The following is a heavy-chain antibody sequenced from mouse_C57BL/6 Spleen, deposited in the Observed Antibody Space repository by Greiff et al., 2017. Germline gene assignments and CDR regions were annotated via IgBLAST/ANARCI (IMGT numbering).Heavy chain of an antibody. Sequence: DVMLVESGGGLVKPGGSLKLSCAASGFTFSDYGMHWVRQAPEKGLEWVAYISSGSSTIYYADTVKGRFTISRDNAKNTLFLQMTSLRSEDTAMYYCARPGLPWYFDVWGTGTTVTVSS. CDR3: ARPGLPWYFDV. D-gene: IGHD5-5*01. CDR1: GFTFSDYG. V-gene: IGHV5-17*01. CDR2: ISSGSSTI. J-gene: IGHJ1*03.